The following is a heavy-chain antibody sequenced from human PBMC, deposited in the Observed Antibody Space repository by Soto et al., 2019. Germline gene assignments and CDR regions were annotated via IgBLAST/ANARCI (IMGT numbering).Heavy chain of an antibody. V-gene: IGHV1-8*01. Sequence: ASVKVSCKASGYTFTSYDIYWVRQATGQGLEWMGWMNPNTGNSGYAQRFQGRVTVTSDTSINTVHMELSSLRSEDTAVYYCARRAETNGWNGFGADKYYFDFWGQGTLVTVSS. D-gene: IGHD1-1*01. CDR1: GYTFTSYD. J-gene: IGHJ4*02. CDR3: ARRAETNGWNGFGADKYYFDF. CDR2: MNPNTGNS.